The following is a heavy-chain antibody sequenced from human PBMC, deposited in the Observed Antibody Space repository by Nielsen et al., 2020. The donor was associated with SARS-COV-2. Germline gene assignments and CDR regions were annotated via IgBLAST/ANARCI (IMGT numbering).Heavy chain of an antibody. Sequence: WIRQPPGKGLEWVSSISSSSSYIYYADSVKGRFTISRDNAKNSLYLQMNSLRAEDTAVYYCARTADDSSGYYHYYYGMDVWGRGTTVTVSS. D-gene: IGHD3-22*01. V-gene: IGHV3-21*01. CDR2: ISSSSSYI. CDR3: ARTADDSSGYYHYYYGMDV. J-gene: IGHJ6*02.